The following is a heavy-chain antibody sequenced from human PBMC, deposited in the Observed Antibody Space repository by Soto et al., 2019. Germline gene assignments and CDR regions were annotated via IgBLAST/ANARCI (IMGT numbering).Heavy chain of an antibody. CDR1: GGSISSSSYY. J-gene: IGHJ4*02. CDR3: ARQDRYYGSGSYDY. V-gene: IGHV4-39*01. CDR2: IYYSWST. D-gene: IGHD3-10*01. Sequence: SETLSLTCTVSGGSISSSSYYWGWIRQPPGKGLEWIGSIYYSWSTYYNPSLKSRVTISVDTSKNQFSLKLSSVTAADTAVYYCARQDRYYGSGSYDYWGQGTLVTVSS.